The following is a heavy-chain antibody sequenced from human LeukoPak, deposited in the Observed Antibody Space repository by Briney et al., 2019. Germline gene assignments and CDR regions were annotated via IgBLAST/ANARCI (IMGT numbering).Heavy chain of an antibody. Sequence: APVKVSCKVSGYTLTELSMHWVRQAPGKGLEWMGGFDPEDGETIYAQKFQGRVTMTEDTSTDTAYMELSSLRSEDTAVYYCATGVIRYYYDYYMDVWGKGTTVTVSS. V-gene: IGHV1-24*01. CDR2: FDPEDGET. J-gene: IGHJ6*03. CDR3: ATGVIRYYYDYYMDV. D-gene: IGHD3-16*02. CDR1: GYTLTELS.